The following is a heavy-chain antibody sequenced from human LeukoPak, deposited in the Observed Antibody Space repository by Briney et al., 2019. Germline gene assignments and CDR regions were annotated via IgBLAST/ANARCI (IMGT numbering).Heavy chain of an antibody. Sequence: KPSETLSLTCTVSGGSISSSSYYWGWIRQPPGKGLEWIGSIYYSGSTYYNPSLKSRVTISVDTSKNQFSLKLSSVTAADTAVYYCARIYSSSWYVQDAFDIWGQGTMVTVSS. CDR2: IYYSGST. D-gene: IGHD6-13*01. CDR1: GGSISSSSYY. CDR3: ARIYSSSWYVQDAFDI. V-gene: IGHV4-39*01. J-gene: IGHJ3*02.